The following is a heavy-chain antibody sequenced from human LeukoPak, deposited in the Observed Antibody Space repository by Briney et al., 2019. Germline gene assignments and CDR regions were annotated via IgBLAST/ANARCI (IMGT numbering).Heavy chain of an antibody. J-gene: IGHJ4*02. Sequence: SETLSLTCTVSGGSISSYYWSWIRQPPGKGLEWIGYIYYSGSTNYNPSLKSRVTISVDTSKNQFSLKLSSVTAADTAVYYCARWGGYSYGDGGLDYWGQGTLVTVSS. D-gene: IGHD5-18*01. CDR1: GGSISSYY. V-gene: IGHV4-59*01. CDR3: ARWGGYSYGDGGLDY. CDR2: IYYSGST.